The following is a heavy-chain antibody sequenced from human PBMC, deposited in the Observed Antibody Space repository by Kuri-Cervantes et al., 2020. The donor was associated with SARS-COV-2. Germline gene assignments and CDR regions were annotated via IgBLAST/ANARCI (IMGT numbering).Heavy chain of an antibody. CDR2: ITYDGHNE. CDR1: GFTFSSYG. Sequence: GGSLRLSCEASGFTFSSYGMHWVRQAPGKGLEWVAVITYDGHNEYYAATAKGRFTISRDNSRKTLYLQMDSLRPDDTGVYYCARGSASACDPPENWGQGTLVTVSS. V-gene: IGHV3-30*03. D-gene: IGHD2-2*01. CDR3: ARGSASACDPPEN. J-gene: IGHJ4*02.